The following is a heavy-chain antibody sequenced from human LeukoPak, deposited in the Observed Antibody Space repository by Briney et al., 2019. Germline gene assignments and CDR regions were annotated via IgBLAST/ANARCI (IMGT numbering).Heavy chain of an antibody. V-gene: IGHV4-34*01. CDR1: GGSFSGYY. CDR3: ARDLSVSGYDEHLDY. D-gene: IGHD5-12*01. CDR2: INHSGST. Sequence: SETLSLTCAVYGGSFSGYYWSWIRQPPGKGLEWIGEINHSGSTNYNPSLKSRVTISADTSKNQFSLKLSSVTAADTAVYYCARDLSVSGYDEHLDYWGQGTLVTVSS. J-gene: IGHJ4*02.